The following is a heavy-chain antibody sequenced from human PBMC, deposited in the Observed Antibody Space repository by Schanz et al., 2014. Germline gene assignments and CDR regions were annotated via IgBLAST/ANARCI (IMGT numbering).Heavy chain of an antibody. CDR3: AKDGRLPYYGTGSDFDY. V-gene: IGHV1-46*01. CDR2: INPSGGST. D-gene: IGHD3-22*01. Sequence: QVQLVQSGAEVKKPGASVKVSCKASGYTFTSDSMHWVRQAPGQGLEWMGMINPSGGSTTYAQKFQGRVTMTRDTSTSTVYMELSSLRSEDTAVYYCAKDGRLPYYGTGSDFDYWGQGTLVAVSS. J-gene: IGHJ4*02. CDR1: GYTFTSDS.